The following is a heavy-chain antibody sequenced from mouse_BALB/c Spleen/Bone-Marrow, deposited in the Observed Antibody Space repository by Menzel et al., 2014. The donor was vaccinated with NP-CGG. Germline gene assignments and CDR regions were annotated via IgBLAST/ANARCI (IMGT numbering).Heavy chain of an antibody. V-gene: IGHV4-1*02. D-gene: IGHD1-2*01. CDR2: INPDSSTT. CDR3: GRQGYYGYFAY. CDR1: GFDFSRYW. Sequence: DVKLQESGGGLVQPGGSLKLSCAASGFDFSRYWMSWVRQAPGKGLEWIGEINPDSSTTNYTPSLKDKSIISRDNAKNTLYLQMSKVRSEDTALYYCGRQGYYGYFAYWGQGTLVTVSA. J-gene: IGHJ3*01.